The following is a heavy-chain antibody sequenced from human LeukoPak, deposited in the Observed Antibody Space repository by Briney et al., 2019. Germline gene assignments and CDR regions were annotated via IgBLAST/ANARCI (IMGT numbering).Heavy chain of an antibody. J-gene: IGHJ3*02. CDR2: ISAYNGNT. V-gene: IGHV1-18*01. CDR3: ARSYGWNYLPDAFDI. D-gene: IGHD1-7*01. Sequence: ASVKVSCKASGYTFTSYGISWVRQAPGQGLEWMVWISAYNGNTNYAQNLQGRVTMTSNTSTSTAYMELRSQRSDDTAVYYCARSYGWNYLPDAFDIWGQGTMVTVSS. CDR1: GYTFTSYG.